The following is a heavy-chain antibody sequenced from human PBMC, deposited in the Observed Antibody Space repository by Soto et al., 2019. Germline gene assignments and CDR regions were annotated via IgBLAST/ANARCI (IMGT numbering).Heavy chain of an antibody. V-gene: IGHV3-7*01. CDR2: INPDGSET. Sequence: VGSLRLSCEVSGFIFSNYWMTWVRQAPEKGLEWVANINPDGSETNYVDSVKGRFTISRDNARNSLSLQMDSLRVEDTAVYYCVRRVRDSRDSFDHWGQATLVTVSS. D-gene: IGHD4-17*01. J-gene: IGHJ4*02. CDR1: GFIFSNYW. CDR3: VRRVRDSRDSFDH.